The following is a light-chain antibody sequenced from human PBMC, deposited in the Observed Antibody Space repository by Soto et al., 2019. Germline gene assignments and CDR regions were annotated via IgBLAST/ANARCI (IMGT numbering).Light chain of an antibody. J-gene: IGKJ3*01. CDR2: GTS. V-gene: IGKV3-20*01. CDR3: QQYDRLFT. CDR1: QHIYSDH. Sequence: EIVLTQSPGTLSLSPGERATLSCRASQHIYSDHLAWYQQKPGQAPRLLIYGTSRRATGIPDRFSGSGSGTDITLAISRLEPEDFAVYYCQQYDRLFTFGPGTKVDIK.